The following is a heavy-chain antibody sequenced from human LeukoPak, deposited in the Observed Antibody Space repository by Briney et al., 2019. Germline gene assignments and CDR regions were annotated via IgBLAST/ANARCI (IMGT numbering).Heavy chain of an antibody. V-gene: IGHV1-18*01. CDR2: ISAYNGNT. J-gene: IGHJ5*02. D-gene: IGHD2-2*01. CDR3: AREGGIVVIPAAMTGWFDP. CDR1: GYTFTSYG. Sequence: ASVKVSCKASGYTFTSYGISWVRQAPGQGLEWMGWISAYNGNTNYAQKLQGRVTMTTDTSTSTAYMELRSLRSDDTAVYYCAREGGIVVIPAAMTGWFDPWGQGTLVTVSS.